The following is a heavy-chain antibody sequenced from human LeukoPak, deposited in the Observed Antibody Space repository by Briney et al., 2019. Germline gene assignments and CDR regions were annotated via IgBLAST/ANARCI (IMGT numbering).Heavy chain of an antibody. V-gene: IGHV3-23*01. CDR1: GFTFSSYA. CDR2: ISGSGGST. Sequence: GGSLRLSRAASGFTFSSYAMSWVRQAPGKGLEWVSAISGSGGSTYYADSVKGRFTISRDNAKNTLYLQMNSLRAEDTAVYYCAKAPLYQLLFSDYWGQGTLVTVSS. D-gene: IGHD2-2*01. CDR3: AKAPLYQLLFSDY. J-gene: IGHJ4*02.